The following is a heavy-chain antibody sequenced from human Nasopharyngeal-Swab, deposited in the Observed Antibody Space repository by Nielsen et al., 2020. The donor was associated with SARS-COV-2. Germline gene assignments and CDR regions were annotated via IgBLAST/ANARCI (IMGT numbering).Heavy chain of an antibody. V-gene: IGHV3-23*01. CDR3: AKDRKATYYYGSGSFDY. CDR2: ISGSGGST. CDR1: GFTFSSYA. D-gene: IGHD3-10*01. Sequence: GEALKISCAAPGFTFSSYAMSWVRQAPGKGLEWVSAISGSGGSTYYADSVKGRFTISRDNSKNTLYLQMNSLRAEDTAVYYCAKDRKATYYYGSGSFDYWGQGTLVTVSS. J-gene: IGHJ4*02.